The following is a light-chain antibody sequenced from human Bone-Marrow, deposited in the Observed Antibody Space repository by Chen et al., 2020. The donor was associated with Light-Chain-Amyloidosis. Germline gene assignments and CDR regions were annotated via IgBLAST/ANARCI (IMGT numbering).Light chain of an antibody. Sequence: DIQKIKSPASLSASVGERVTITCRASERISIYLNWYQQKPVKAPKLLIYTASSLHSGVPSRFSGSGSGTDFTLTIDCLQPEDFATYFCQHSYSTPLTFGPGSTVDVK. V-gene: IGKV1-39*01. CDR1: ERISIY. CDR3: QHSYSTPLT. J-gene: IGKJ3*01. CDR2: TAS.